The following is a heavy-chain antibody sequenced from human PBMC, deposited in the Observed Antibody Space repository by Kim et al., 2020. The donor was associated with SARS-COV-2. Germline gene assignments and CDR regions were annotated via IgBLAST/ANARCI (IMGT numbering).Heavy chain of an antibody. Sequence: SETLSLTCAVYGGSFSGYYWSWIRQPPGKGLEWIGEINHSGSTNYNPSLKSRVTISVDTSKNQFSLKLSSVTAADTAVYYCARGGVGYSSSWPYYYYGMDVCGQGTTVTVSS. V-gene: IGHV4-34*01. CDR3: ARGGVGYSSSWPYYYYGMDV. D-gene: IGHD6-13*01. J-gene: IGHJ6*02. CDR1: GGSFSGYY. CDR2: INHSGST.